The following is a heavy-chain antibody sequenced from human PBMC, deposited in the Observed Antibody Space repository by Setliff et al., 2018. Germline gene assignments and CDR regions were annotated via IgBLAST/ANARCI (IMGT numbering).Heavy chain of an antibody. Sequence: SETLSLTCGGHGGSISDYYWSWIRQPPGKGLEWIGEINHSGSTNYNPSLKSRVTISLDTSRNQVSLKLSSVTAADTAVYYCARDRQYCSSTSCYTSYFYYYAMDIWGQGTTVTVS. D-gene: IGHD2-2*02. CDR2: INHSGST. CDR3: ARDRQYCSSTSCYTSYFYYYAMDI. CDR1: GGSISDYY. J-gene: IGHJ6*02. V-gene: IGHV4-34*01.